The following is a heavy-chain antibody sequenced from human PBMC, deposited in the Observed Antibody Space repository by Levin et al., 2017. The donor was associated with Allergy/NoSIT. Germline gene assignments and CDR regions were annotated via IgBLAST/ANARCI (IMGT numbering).Heavy chain of an antibody. J-gene: IGHJ3*02. CDR2: IKKDGSEK. CDR3: VKYGGAAGTSFDI. V-gene: IGHV3-7*01. D-gene: IGHD6-13*01. Sequence: GGSLRLSCAASAFTFSAYWMSWVRQAPGKGPEWVANIKKDGSEKYYVDSVKGRFTISRDNAKNSLYLQMNSLRVDDTDLYSCVKYGGAAGTSFDIWGQGTMVTVSS. CDR1: AFTFSAYW.